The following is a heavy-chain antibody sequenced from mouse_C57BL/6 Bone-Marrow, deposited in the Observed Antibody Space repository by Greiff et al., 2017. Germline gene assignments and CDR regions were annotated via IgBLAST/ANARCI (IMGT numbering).Heavy chain of an antibody. CDR1: GFTFNTYA. V-gene: IGHV10-3*01. CDR2: LRSKSSNYAT. D-gene: IGHD1-1*01. Sequence: EVHLVESGGGLVQPKGSLKLSCAASGFTFNTYAMHWVRQAPGKGLEWVARLRSKSSNYATYYADSVKDRIPISRDDSQSMLYLQMNNLKTDDTAMYYCVRATFGSSYYFDYWGQGTTLTVSS. CDR3: VRATFGSSYYFDY. J-gene: IGHJ2*01.